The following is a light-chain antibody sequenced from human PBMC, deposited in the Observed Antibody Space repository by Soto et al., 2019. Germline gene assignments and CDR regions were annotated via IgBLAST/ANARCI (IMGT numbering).Light chain of an antibody. J-gene: IGKJ1*01. CDR3: QHYITYTWT. V-gene: IGKV1-5*01. CDR1: QSISSW. CDR2: GAS. Sequence: IQMTQSPSSLSASVGDRVTITCRASQSISSWLAWYQQKPGKAPNLLIYGASSLESGVPPRFSGSGSGTEFTLTISSLQPDDFATYYCQHYITYTWTFGQGTKVDI.